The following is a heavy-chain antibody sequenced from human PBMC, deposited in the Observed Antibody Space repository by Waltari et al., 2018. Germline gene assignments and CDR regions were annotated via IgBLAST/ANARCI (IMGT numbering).Heavy chain of an antibody. J-gene: IGHJ4*02. V-gene: IGHV1-2*02. CDR1: GYTFTGYY. CDR2: INPNRGGT. CDR3: ARSRVLLWFGELLSH. Sequence: QVQLVQSGAEVKKPGASVKVSCKASGYTFTGYYMHWVRQAPGQGLEWMGWINPNRGGTNYAQKFQGRVTMTRDTSISTAYMELSRLRSDDTAVYYCARSRVLLWFGELLSHWGQGTLVTVSS. D-gene: IGHD3-10*01.